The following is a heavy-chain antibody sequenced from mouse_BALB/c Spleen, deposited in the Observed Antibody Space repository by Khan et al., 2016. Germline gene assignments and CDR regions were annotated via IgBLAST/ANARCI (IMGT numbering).Heavy chain of an antibody. V-gene: IGHV9-4*02. CDR2: INTHSGVP. Sequence: QIQLVQSGPELKKPGETVRISCKASGYTFTTAGMQWVQKMPGKGLKWIGWINTHSGVPKYAEDFKGRFAFSLETSASTAYLQISNLKNEDTATYFCARGRQRRFYAMDYWGQGTSVTVSS. CDR3: ARGRQRRFYAMDY. CDR1: GYTFTTAG. J-gene: IGHJ4*01. D-gene: IGHD3-2*01.